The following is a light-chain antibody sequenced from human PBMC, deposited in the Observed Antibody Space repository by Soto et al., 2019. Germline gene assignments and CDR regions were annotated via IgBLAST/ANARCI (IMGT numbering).Light chain of an antibody. J-gene: IGLJ1*01. CDR3: CSYAGSSNSHV. CDR1: SSDVGSYNL. Sequence: QSALTQPASVSGSPGQSITISCTGTSSDVGSYNLVSWYQQHPGKAPKLMIYEVSKRPSGVSNRFSGSKSGNTASLTISGLQAEDEADYYCCSYAGSSNSHVFGTGTNVTVL. CDR2: EVS. V-gene: IGLV2-23*02.